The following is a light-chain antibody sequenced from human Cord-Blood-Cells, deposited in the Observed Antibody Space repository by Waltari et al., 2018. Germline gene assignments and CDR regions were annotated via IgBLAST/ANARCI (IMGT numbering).Light chain of an antibody. J-gene: IGLJ2*01. CDR2: EVS. CDR1: SSDVGSYHL. Sequence: QSALTQPASVSGSPGQSIPISCTGTSSDVGSYHLVSWYQQHPGKAPKLMIYEVSKRPSGVSNRFSGSKSGNTASLTISGLQAEDEADYYCCSYAGSRVFGGGTKLTVL. V-gene: IGLV2-23*02. CDR3: CSYAGSRV.